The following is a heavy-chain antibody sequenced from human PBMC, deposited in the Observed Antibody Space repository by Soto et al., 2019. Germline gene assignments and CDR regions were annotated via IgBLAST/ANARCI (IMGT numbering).Heavy chain of an antibody. J-gene: IGHJ4*02. V-gene: IGHV2-5*01. CDR3: AHRPGGSGWRYYFDY. CDR2: AYWNDDD. D-gene: IGHD6-19*01. CDR1: GFSLTSTGVG. Sequence: QITLKESGPSLVKPTQTLTLTCSFSGFSLTSTGVGVVWFRQPPGKALEWLGLAYWNDDDRYRSSLRSRLTITKDTSKNQVVLTMTNMDPEDTATYYCAHRPGGSGWRYYFDYWGQGTLVTVSS.